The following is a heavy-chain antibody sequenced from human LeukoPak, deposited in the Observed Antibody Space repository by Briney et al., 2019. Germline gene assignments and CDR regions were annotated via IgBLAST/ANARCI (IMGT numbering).Heavy chain of an antibody. D-gene: IGHD1-26*01. J-gene: IGHJ4*02. V-gene: IGHV4-39*07. Sequence: KPSETLSLTCTVSGGSISSGDYYWSWIRQPPGKGLEWIGNIYYTGSAYYNPPLKSRVIISVDTSKNQFSLKLSSVTAADTAIYYCARDSAPNSGSYNYWGQGTLVTVSS. CDR1: GGSISSGDYY. CDR2: IYYTGSA. CDR3: ARDSAPNSGSYNY.